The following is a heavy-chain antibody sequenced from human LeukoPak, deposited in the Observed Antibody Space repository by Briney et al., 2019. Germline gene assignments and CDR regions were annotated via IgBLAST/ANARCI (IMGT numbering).Heavy chain of an antibody. CDR3: AREVSEGLIWFDDHYYMDV. J-gene: IGHJ6*03. CDR2: MNPNSGNT. D-gene: IGHD3-10*01. V-gene: IGHV1-8*01. Sequence: ASVTVSCKASGYTFTSYDINWVRQATGQGLEWMGWMNPNSGNTGYAQKFQGRVTMTRNTSISTAYMELSSLRSEDTAVYYCAREVSEGLIWFDDHYYMDVWGKGTTVTVSS. CDR1: GYTFTSYD.